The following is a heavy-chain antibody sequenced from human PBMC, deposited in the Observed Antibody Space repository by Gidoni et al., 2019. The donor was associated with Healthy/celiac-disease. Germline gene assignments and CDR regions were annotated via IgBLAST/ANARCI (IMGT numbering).Heavy chain of an antibody. CDR2: INHSGST. CDR3: ARGVGSSWNLGYYYYGMDV. J-gene: IGHJ6*02. Sequence: QVQLQQWGAGLLKPSETLSLTCAVYGGSFSGYYWSWIRQPPGKGLEWIGEINHSGSTNYNPSIKSRVTISVDTSKNQFSLKLSSVTAADTAVYYCARGVGSSWNLGYYYYGMDVWGQGTTVTVSS. CDR1: GGSFSGYY. V-gene: IGHV4-34*01. D-gene: IGHD6-13*01.